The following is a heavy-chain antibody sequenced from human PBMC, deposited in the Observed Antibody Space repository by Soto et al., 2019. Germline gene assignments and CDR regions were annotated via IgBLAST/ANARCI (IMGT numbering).Heavy chain of an antibody. CDR2: IDNSGST. CDR3: ARGGQDFWSGPFDY. CDR1: GGSISNYF. V-gene: IGHV4-4*07. Sequence: QGQPQESGPGLVKPSETLSLTCTVSGGSISNYFCNWIRQPAGKGLEWIGRIDNSGSTNYNPSLKSRITMSADTSRNQFSLKLNSVTAADTAVYYCARGGQDFWSGPFDYWGQGALVTVSS. D-gene: IGHD3-3*01. J-gene: IGHJ4*02.